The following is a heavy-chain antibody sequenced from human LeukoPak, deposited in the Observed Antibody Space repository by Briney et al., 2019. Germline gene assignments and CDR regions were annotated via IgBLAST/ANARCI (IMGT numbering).Heavy chain of an antibody. V-gene: IGHV4-59*08. CDR3: ARVLTDNIGWYHFDY. CDR2: MSDSGSS. J-gene: IGHJ4*02. D-gene: IGHD6-19*01. Sequence: SETLSLTCTVSGGSISTYYWSWIRQPPGKGLEWIGHMSDSGSSNYNSALKSRVSLSVDTSTNQFSLRLSSVTVADTAVYYCARVLTDNIGWYHFDYWGQGTLVTVSS. CDR1: GGSISTYY.